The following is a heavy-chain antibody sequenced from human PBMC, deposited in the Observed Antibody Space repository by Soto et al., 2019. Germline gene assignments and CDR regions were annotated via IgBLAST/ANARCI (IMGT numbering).Heavy chain of an antibody. CDR2: ISSSSSYI. J-gene: IGHJ6*02. Sequence: GGSLRLSCAASGFTFSSYSMNWVRQAPGKGLEWVSSISSSSSYIYYADSVKGRFTISRDNAKNSLYLQMNSLRAEDTAVYYCARDKEIYDSSGYYYYYYYGMDVWGQGTTVTVSS. V-gene: IGHV3-21*01. CDR3: ARDKEIYDSSGYYYYYYYGMDV. D-gene: IGHD3-22*01. CDR1: GFTFSSYS.